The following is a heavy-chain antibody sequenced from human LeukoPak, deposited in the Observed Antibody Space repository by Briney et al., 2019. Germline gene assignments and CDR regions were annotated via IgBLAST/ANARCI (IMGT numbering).Heavy chain of an antibody. CDR1: GGSISSYY. CDR2: IYYSGST. D-gene: IGHD4-23*01. J-gene: IGHJ3*02. V-gene: IGHV4-59*01. Sequence: SETLSLTCTVSGGSISSYYWSWIRQPPGKGLEWIGYIYYSGSTNYNPSLKSRVTISVDTSKNQFSLKLSSVTAADTAVYYCARVGDYGGNSAPAFDIWGQGTMVTVSS. CDR3: ARVGDYGGNSAPAFDI.